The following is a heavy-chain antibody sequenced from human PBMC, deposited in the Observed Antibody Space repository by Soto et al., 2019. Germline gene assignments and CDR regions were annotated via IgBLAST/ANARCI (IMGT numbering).Heavy chain of an antibody. CDR3: SRSDGRY. J-gene: IGHJ4*02. Sequence: QVQLQESGPGLVKPSETLSLTCTVSGGSINSYYWSWIRQPPGKGLEWIGYIYYSGSTNYNPSLKSRVTISVDTSKNQFSLKLSSMIAADTAVYCCSRSDGRYWGQGTLVTVSS. CDR2: IYYSGST. CDR1: GGSINSYY. V-gene: IGHV4-59*01.